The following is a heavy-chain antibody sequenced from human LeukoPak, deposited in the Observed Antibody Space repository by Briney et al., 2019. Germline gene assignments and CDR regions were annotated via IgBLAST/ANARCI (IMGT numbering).Heavy chain of an antibody. CDR1: GGSISSSSYY. V-gene: IGHV4-39*01. J-gene: IGHJ4*02. D-gene: IGHD3-22*01. CDR3: AEERYDSSGYPFDS. Sequence: SETLSLTCTVFGGSISSSSYYWGWIRQPPGKGLEWIGSIYYSGSTYYNPSLKSRVTISVDTSKNQFSLKLSSVTAADTAVYYCAEERYDSSGYPFDSWGQGTLVTVSS. CDR2: IYYSGST.